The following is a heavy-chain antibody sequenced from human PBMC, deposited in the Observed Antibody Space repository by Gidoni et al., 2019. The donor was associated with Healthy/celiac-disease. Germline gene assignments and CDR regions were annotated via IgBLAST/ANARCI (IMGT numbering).Heavy chain of an antibody. CDR2: ISSSGSTI. V-gene: IGHV3-11*01. CDR3: ARDLNLFSSSWCFDY. Sequence: APGKGLEWVSYISSSGSTIYYADSVKGRFTISRDNAKNSLYLQMNSLRAEDTAVYYCARDLNLFSSSWCFDYWGQGTLVTVSS. J-gene: IGHJ4*02. D-gene: IGHD6-13*01.